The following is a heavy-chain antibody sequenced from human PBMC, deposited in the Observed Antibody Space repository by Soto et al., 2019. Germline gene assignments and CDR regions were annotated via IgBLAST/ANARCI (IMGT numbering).Heavy chain of an antibody. V-gene: IGHV4-59*01. CDR2: IYYSGST. CDR1: GGSISSYY. CDR3: ARDPGITGNHDYFED. J-gene: IGHJ4*02. D-gene: IGHD1-20*01. Sequence: SETLCLTCTVSGGSISSYYWNWIRQPPGKGLEWIGYIYYSGSTNYNPSLKSRVTISVDTSKNQFSLKLSSVTAADTAVYYCARDPGITGNHDYFEDPGQATLVSVS.